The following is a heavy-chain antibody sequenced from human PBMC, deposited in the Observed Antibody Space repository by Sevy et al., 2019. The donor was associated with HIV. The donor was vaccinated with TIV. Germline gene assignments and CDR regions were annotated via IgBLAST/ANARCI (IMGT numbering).Heavy chain of an antibody. CDR1: EGSFSGYY. CDR2: INESGIT. V-gene: IGHV4-34*01. Sequence: SETLSLTCAVHEGSFSGYYWNWIRQLPGKGLEWIGEINESGITYYNPSLKSRVTISVDTSKKQFSLKLNSVTAAVTAVYFCARSPPVVVVPGAPSWFDPWGQGTLVTVSS. D-gene: IGHD2-2*01. CDR3: ARSPPVVVVPGAPSWFDP. J-gene: IGHJ5*02.